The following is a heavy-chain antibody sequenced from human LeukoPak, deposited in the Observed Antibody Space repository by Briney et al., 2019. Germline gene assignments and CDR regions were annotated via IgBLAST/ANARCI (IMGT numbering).Heavy chain of an antibody. Sequence: GRSLRVSCAASGFIFSNYGMHWVRQAPGKGLEWVAVIWYDGSNKYYADSVKGRFTISRDNSKNTVYLQMNSLRAEDTAVYYCARGLRNTDAFDIWGQGTMVTVSS. J-gene: IGHJ3*02. V-gene: IGHV3-33*01. CDR2: IWYDGSNK. CDR1: GFIFSNYG. CDR3: ARGLRNTDAFDI.